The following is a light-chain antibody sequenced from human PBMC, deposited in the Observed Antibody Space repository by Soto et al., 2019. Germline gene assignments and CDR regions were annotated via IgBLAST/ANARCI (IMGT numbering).Light chain of an antibody. CDR1: QSINTW. CDR2: KAS. J-gene: IGKJ1*01. Sequence: DIQMTQSPSTLSASVGDRVTITCRASQSINTWLAWYQLKPGRAPKLLISKASTLESGVSSRFSGSGSGTEFTLTISSLQPDDFATYYCQQYQTDSQFGQGTKVEIK. V-gene: IGKV1-5*03. CDR3: QQYQTDSQ.